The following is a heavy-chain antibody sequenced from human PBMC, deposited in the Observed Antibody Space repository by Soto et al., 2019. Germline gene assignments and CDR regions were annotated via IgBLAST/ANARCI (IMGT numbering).Heavy chain of an antibody. J-gene: IGHJ4*02. V-gene: IGHV3-23*01. CDR2: ITSSGTVT. Sequence: EVQLFESGGGLVQPGGSLRLSCAASGFIFTNYAMSWVRQAPGKGLEWVSCITSSGTVTWYADSVKDRFTLSRDNSKNTVYLQMNSLQAEDTAVYYCAKTGQFDSWGQGTLVTVSS. CDR3: AKTGQFDS. CDR1: GFIFTNYA.